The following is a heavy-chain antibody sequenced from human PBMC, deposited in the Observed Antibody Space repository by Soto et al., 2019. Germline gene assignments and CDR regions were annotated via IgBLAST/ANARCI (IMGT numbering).Heavy chain of an antibody. J-gene: IGHJ6*03. CDR3: ARKGAAASYAHYYMDV. CDR2: VYYSGNT. Sequence: QVQLQESGPGLVKPSETLSLTCTVSGGSISPYYWSWIRQPPGKGLEWIGYVYYSGNTNYNHSLESRVTISVDTSRNQFSLNLTSATAADTAVYYCARKGAAASYAHYYMDVWGRGTTVTVSS. CDR1: GGSISPYY. D-gene: IGHD6-13*01. V-gene: IGHV4-59*01.